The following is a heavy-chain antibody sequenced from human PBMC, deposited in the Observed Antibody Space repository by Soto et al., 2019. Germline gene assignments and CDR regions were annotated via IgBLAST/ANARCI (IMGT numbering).Heavy chain of an antibody. D-gene: IGHD1-26*01. J-gene: IGHJ4*02. CDR3: ASSSGGSFPSFCY. CDR2: IYYSGST. CDR1: GGSISSGGYY. V-gene: IGHV4-31*11. Sequence: SETLSLTCAVSGGSISSGGYYWSWIRQHPGKGLEWIGYIYYSGSTYYNPSLKSRATISVDTSKNQFSLKLSSVTAADTAVYYCASSSGGSFPSFCYWGQGTLVNVSS.